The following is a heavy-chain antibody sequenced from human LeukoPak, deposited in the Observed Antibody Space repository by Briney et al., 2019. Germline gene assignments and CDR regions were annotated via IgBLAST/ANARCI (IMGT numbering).Heavy chain of an antibody. CDR3: AKVHLITGITASFDY. Sequence: GGSLRLSCAASGFTFSSYAMSWVRQAPGKGLEWVSAISGSGGSTYYADSVKGRFTISRDNSKNTLYLQMNSLRAEDTAVYYCAKVHLITGITASFDYWGQGTLVTVSS. D-gene: IGHD1-20*01. CDR1: GFTFSSYA. CDR2: ISGSGGST. J-gene: IGHJ4*02. V-gene: IGHV3-23*01.